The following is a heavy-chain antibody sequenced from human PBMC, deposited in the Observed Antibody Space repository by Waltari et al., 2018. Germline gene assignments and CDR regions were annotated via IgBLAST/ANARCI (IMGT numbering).Heavy chain of an antibody. CDR2: ISWNRVSR. CDR1: GFTVDDYA. CDR3: AKDAVGADLAWFDP. V-gene: IGHV3-9*01. Sequence: EVQLVESGGGLVQPGRSLRLSCAASGFTVDDYAMHWVREAPGKGLEWVSGISWNRVSRVYADSVKCRFTISRDNAKNSLYLQMNSLRAEYTALYYCAKDAVGADLAWFDPWGPGTLVTVSS. J-gene: IGHJ5*02. D-gene: IGHD1-26*01.